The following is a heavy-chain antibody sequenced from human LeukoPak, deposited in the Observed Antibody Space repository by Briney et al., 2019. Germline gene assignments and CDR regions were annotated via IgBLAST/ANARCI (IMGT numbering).Heavy chain of an antibody. Sequence: ASVKVSCKASGYTFTSYGISWVRQAPGQGLEWMGWISAYNGNTNHAQKLQGRVTMTTDTSTSTAYMELRSLRSDDTAVYYCARGGSTSCYTGYCYYYMDVWGKGTTVTVSS. J-gene: IGHJ6*03. CDR1: GYTFTSYG. V-gene: IGHV1-18*01. CDR3: ARGGSTSCYTGYCYYYMDV. CDR2: ISAYNGNT. D-gene: IGHD2-2*02.